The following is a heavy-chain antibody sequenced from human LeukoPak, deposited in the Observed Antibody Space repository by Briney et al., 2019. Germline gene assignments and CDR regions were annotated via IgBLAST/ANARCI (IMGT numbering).Heavy chain of an antibody. D-gene: IGHD6-13*01. Sequence: SETLSLTCAVSGGSFSGYYWSWIRQPPGKGLEWIGEINHSGSTNYNPSLKSRVTISVDTSKNQFSLKLSSVTAADTAVYYCARDESQAAAGPKGFDYWGQGTLVTVSS. CDR1: GGSFSGYY. J-gene: IGHJ4*02. V-gene: IGHV4-34*01. CDR3: ARDESQAAAGPKGFDY. CDR2: INHSGST.